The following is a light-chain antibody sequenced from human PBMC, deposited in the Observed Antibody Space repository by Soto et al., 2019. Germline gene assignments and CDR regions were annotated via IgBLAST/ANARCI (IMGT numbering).Light chain of an antibody. V-gene: IGKV3-20*01. Sequence: EIVWTQSPGTLSFSPGEIATLTCRASQSVSSSYLAGFQQKPGQAPRLLIYGASSRATGIPDRFSGSGSGTDFPLTIRRLEPEVFAVYYCQQDGNAPFTFGPGTKVDIK. J-gene: IGKJ3*01. CDR3: QQDGNAPFT. CDR1: QSVSSSY. CDR2: GAS.